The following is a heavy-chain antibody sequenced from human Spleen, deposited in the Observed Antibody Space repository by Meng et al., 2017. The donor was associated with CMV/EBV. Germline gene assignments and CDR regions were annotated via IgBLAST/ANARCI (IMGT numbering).Heavy chain of an antibody. CDR2: INHSGST. Sequence: SWIRQTPGKGLEWIGEINHSGSTNYNPSLKSRVTISVDTSKNQFSLKLSSVTAADTAVYYCARVGNKDYYDSSGYYFREQRGWFDPWGQGTLVTVSS. D-gene: IGHD3-22*01. CDR3: ARVGNKDYYDSSGYYFREQRGWFDP. V-gene: IGHV4-34*01. J-gene: IGHJ5*02.